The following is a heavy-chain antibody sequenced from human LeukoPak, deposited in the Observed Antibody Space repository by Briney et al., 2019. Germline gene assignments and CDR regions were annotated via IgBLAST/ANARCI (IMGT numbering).Heavy chain of an antibody. CDR2: INHSGST. V-gene: IGHV4-34*01. D-gene: IGHD3-10*01. CDR1: GGSFSGYY. Sequence: SETLSLTCAVYGGSFSGYYWSWIRQPPGKGLEWIGEINHSGSTNYNPSLKSRVTISVDTSKNQFSLKLSSVTAADTAVYYCAKGPAYGSRSYRMSYDYWGQGTLVTVSS. J-gene: IGHJ4*02. CDR3: AKGPAYGSRSYRMSYDY.